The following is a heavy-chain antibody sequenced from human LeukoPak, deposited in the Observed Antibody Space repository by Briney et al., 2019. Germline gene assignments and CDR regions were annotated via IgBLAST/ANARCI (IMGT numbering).Heavy chain of an antibody. D-gene: IGHD1-26*01. CDR2: IYYSGTT. Sequence: PSETLSLTCTVSGGSISSYYWSWIRQPPGKGLEWIGYIYYSGTTDYNPSLKSRVTTSVDTSNNQFSLKVSSVTAADTAVYYCARSSGAYRSFDYWGQGTLVPVSS. CDR1: GGSISSYY. CDR3: ARSSGAYRSFDY. J-gene: IGHJ4*02. V-gene: IGHV4-59*01.